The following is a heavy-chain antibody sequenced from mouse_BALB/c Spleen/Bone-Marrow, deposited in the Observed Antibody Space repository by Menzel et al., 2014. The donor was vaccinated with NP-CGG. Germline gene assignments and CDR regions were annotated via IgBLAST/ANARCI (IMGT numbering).Heavy chain of an antibody. V-gene: IGHV4-1*02. CDR1: GFDFSRYW. J-gene: IGHJ3*01. D-gene: IGHD2-3*01. CDR3: ARLGYYGWFAY. CDR2: INPESNTI. Sequence: EVQLVESGGGLAQPGGSLKLSCAASGFDFSRYWMSWVRQAPGKGLQWIGEINPESNTINYTPSLKDKFIISRDNAKNTLYLQMSKVRSEDTALYCCARLGYYGWFAYWGQGTLVTVSA.